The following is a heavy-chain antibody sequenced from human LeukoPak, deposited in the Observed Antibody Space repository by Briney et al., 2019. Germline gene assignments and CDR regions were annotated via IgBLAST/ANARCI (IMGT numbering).Heavy chain of an antibody. Sequence: GASVKVSCKASGYTFTSYGISWVRQAPGQRLEWMGWISAYNGNTNYAQKLQGRVTMTTDTSTSTAYMELRSLRSDDTAVYYCARDLSGSYYSYFDYWGQGTLVTVSS. CDR1: GYTFTSYG. V-gene: IGHV1-18*01. CDR2: ISAYNGNT. J-gene: IGHJ4*02. D-gene: IGHD1-26*01. CDR3: ARDLSGSYYSYFDY.